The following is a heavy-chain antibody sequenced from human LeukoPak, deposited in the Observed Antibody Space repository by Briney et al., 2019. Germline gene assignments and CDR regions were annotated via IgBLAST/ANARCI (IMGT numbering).Heavy chain of an antibody. D-gene: IGHD6-19*01. CDR1: GFTFSSYA. CDR2: ISYDGSNK. V-gene: IGHV3-30*04. J-gene: IGHJ4*02. CDR3: ARDLADSSGWYYFDY. Sequence: GGSLRLSCAASGFTFSSYAMHWVRQAPGKGLEWVAVISYDGSNKYYADSAKGRFTISRDNSKNTLYLQMNSLRAEDTAVYYCARDLADSSGWYYFDYWGQGTLVTVSP.